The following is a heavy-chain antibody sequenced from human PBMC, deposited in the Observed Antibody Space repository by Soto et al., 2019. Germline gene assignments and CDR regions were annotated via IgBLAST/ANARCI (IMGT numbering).Heavy chain of an antibody. CDR2: ISSSGFAV. Sequence: GGSLSLSCATSGFTFSSFGMNWVRPAPGKGLEWISHISSSGFAVHYADSVRGRLTISRDNAKSSLSLLMTSLRGEDTALYYCARDIHSSDWTGGDYWGQGVQVTVSS. J-gene: IGHJ4*02. CDR1: GFTFSSFG. D-gene: IGHD3-22*01. V-gene: IGHV3-48*01. CDR3: ARDIHSSDWTGGDY.